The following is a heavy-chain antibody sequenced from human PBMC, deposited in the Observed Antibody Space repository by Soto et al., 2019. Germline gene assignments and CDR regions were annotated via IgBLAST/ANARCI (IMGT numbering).Heavy chain of an antibody. J-gene: IGHJ4*02. CDR3: ARVTYYHYTTGGY. CDR1: GYTFTDYY. CDR2: INSDSGDT. Sequence: QVHLVQSGAEVRKPGASVKVSCKTSGYTFTDYYLHWVRQAPGQGLEWMGWINSDSGDTSDAQKFQGRVTATRDTPLSTASMDLRSHISDDTAVYCCARVTYYHYTTGGYWGQGTLVTVS. D-gene: IGHD3-22*01. V-gene: IGHV1-2*02.